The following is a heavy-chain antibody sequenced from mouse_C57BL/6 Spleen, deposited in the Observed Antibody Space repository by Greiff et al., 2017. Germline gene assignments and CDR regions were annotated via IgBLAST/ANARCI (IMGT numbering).Heavy chain of an antibody. V-gene: IGHV1-78*01. J-gene: IGHJ1*03. Sequence: QVQLQQSDAELVKPGASVKISCKVSGYTFTDHTIHWMKQRPEQGLEWIGYIYPRDGSTKYNEQFKGKATLTADTSSSTAYMQLNSLTSEYSAVYFCARDYGRIYFDVWGTGTTVTVSS. CDR2: IYPRDGST. CDR1: GYTFTDHT. D-gene: IGHD1-1*01. CDR3: ARDYGRIYFDV.